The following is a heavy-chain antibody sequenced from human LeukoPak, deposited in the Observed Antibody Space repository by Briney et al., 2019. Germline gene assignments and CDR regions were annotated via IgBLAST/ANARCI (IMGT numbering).Heavy chain of an antibody. V-gene: IGHV4-39*01. Sequence: SETLSLTCTVSGGSISSSYSYWGWIRQPPGKGLEWIGNIYYSGSTYYSPSLTSRVTVSVDTSENQFSLKLSSVTAADTAVYYCARQKEGYSSGWSGWYFDVWGRGTLVTVSS. D-gene: IGHD6-19*01. CDR2: IYYSGST. J-gene: IGHJ2*01. CDR3: ARQKEGYSSGWSGWYFDV. CDR1: GGSISSSYSY.